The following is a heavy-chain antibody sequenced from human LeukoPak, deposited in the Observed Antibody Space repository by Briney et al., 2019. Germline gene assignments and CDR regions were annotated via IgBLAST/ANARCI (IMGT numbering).Heavy chain of an antibody. D-gene: IGHD3-10*01. CDR1: GYSFTSYW. CDR3: GRLRTWFGEYPGYPIDY. V-gene: IGHV5-51*01. CDR2: IYPGYSDT. Sequence: GESLKISCKGSGYSFTSYWIGWVRQVPGKGLEWMGIIYPGYSDTRYSPSFQGQVSISADKPTSTAYLQWSSLKASDTGMYYCGRLRTWFGEYPGYPIDYWGQGTLVTVSS. J-gene: IGHJ4*02.